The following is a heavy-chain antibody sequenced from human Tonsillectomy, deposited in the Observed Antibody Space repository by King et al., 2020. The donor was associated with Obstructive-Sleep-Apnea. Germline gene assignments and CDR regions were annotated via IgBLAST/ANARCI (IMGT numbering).Heavy chain of an antibody. CDR2: INPKSGDT. V-gene: IGHV1-2*02. D-gene: IGHD5-12*01. J-gene: IGHJ4*02. CDR3: ARGKKVATATGRTDPNDY. CDR1: GYTFTDDC. Sequence: QLVQSGAEVRSPGASVKVSCQASGYTFTDDCIHWVRQAPGQGHEWMGWINPKSGDTHYAQKFQVRVTMARDTSISTAYRELSRLMSDDTAMFYCARGKKVATATGRTDPNDYWGQGTLVSVSS.